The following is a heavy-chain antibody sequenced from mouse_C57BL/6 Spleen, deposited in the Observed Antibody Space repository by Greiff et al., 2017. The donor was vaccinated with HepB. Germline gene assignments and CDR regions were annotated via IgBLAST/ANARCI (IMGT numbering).Heavy chain of an antibody. CDR3: ARLGWLLPFAY. V-gene: IGHV5-9*01. J-gene: IGHJ3*01. Sequence: EVKVEESGGGLVKPGGSLKLSCAASGFTFSSYTMSWVRQTPEKRLEWVATISGGGGNTYYPDSVKGRFTISRDNAKNTLYLQMSSLRSEDTALYYCARLGWLLPFAYWGQGTLVTVSA. D-gene: IGHD2-3*01. CDR1: GFTFSSYT. CDR2: ISGGGGNT.